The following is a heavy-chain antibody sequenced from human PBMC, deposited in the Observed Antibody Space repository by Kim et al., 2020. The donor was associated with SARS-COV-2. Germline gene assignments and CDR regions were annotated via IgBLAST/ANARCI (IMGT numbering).Heavy chain of an antibody. CDR1: GYTLTELS. CDR2: FDPEDGET. D-gene: IGHD5-18*01. CDR3: ATGSAVAPDYYYYGMDV. Sequence: ASVKVSCKVSGYTLTELSMHWVRQAPGKGLEWMGGFDPEDGETIYAQKFQGRVTMTEDTSTDTAYMELSSLRSEDTAVYYCATGSAVAPDYYYYGMDVWGQGTTVTVSS. V-gene: IGHV1-24*01. J-gene: IGHJ6*02.